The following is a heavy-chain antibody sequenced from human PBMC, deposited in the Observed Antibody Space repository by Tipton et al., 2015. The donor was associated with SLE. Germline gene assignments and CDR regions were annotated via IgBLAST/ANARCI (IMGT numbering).Heavy chain of an antibody. CDR3: AKNMGDGTGAFDY. CDR1: GFTFSTYA. Sequence: SLRLSYAASGFTFSTYAMTWVRQAPGKGLEWVSIISGNGGVTYYADSVKGRFSISRDNSKNTVFLQMSLLRVDDTAVYFCAKNMGDGTGAFDYWGQGSLVTVSS. D-gene: IGHD3-10*01. J-gene: IGHJ4*02. V-gene: IGHV3-23*01. CDR2: ISGNGGVT.